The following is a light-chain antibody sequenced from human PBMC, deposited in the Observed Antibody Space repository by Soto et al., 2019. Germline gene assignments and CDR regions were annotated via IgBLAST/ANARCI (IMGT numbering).Light chain of an antibody. V-gene: IGLV4-69*01. Sequence: QPVLTQSPSASASLGASVKLTCTLSSGHSSYAIAWHQQQPEKGPRYLMKVNSDGSHIKGDEIPARFSGSSSGAERYLTLSSLQSEDEADYYCQTWDTGISVFGGGTKVTVL. J-gene: IGLJ2*01. CDR2: VNSDGSH. CDR3: QTWDTGISV. CDR1: SGHSSYA.